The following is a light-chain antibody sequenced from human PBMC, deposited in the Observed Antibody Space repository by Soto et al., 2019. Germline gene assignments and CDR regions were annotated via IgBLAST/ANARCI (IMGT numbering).Light chain of an antibody. V-gene: IGKV1-39*01. CDR1: QTISNT. J-gene: IGKJ5*01. CDR3: QQTYSTPIT. Sequence: DIQMTQSPSSLSASVGDRVTITCRASQTISNTLNWYQQRPGKTPNLLIYASSTLQSVVPPRFSGSRSGTEFTPTIISMHSEDFATYYCQQTYSTPITFGHWTRLEIK. CDR2: ASS.